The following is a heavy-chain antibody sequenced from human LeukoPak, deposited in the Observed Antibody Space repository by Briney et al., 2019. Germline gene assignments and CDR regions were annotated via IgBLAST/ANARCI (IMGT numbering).Heavy chain of an antibody. CDR3: ARCKSSSWYGNWFDP. J-gene: IGHJ5*02. D-gene: IGHD6-13*01. CDR2: IIPIFGTA. CDR1: GGTFSSYA. V-gene: IGHV1-69*06. Sequence: SLKVSCKASGGTFSSYAISWVRQAPRQGLEWMGGIIPIFGTANSAQKFQGRVTITADKSTGTAYMERSSLRSEDTAVYYCARCKSSSWYGNWFDPWGQGTLVTVSS.